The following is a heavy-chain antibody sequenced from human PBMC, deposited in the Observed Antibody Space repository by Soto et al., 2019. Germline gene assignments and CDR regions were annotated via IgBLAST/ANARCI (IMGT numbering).Heavy chain of an antibody. CDR3: AREIGSGWSYYMDL. J-gene: IGHJ6*03. V-gene: IGHV1-18*01. D-gene: IGHD6-19*01. Sequence: GASVKVSCKASAYTFTSYGISWVRRAPGQGLEWMGWISAYNGNTNYAQKLQGRVTMTTDTSTSTAYMELRSLRSDDTAVYYCAREIGSGWSYYMDLWGKGTTVTVSS. CDR1: AYTFTSYG. CDR2: ISAYNGNT.